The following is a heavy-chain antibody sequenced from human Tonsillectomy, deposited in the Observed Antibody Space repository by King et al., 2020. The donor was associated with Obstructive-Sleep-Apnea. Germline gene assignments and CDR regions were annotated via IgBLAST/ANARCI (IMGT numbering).Heavy chain of an antibody. CDR2: ISYDGSNK. J-gene: IGHJ4*02. D-gene: IGHD5-18*01. CDR1: GFTFSNYA. V-gene: IGHV3-30-3*01. CDR3: ARDHGYSYGYIDYYFDY. Sequence: VQLVESGGGVVQPGRSLRLSCAASGFTFSNYAMHWVRQAPGKGLEWVAIISYDGSNKYNADSVKGRFTIYRDDSKNTLYLQMNSLRAEDTAVYYCARDHGYSYGYIDYYFDYWGQGTLVTVSS.